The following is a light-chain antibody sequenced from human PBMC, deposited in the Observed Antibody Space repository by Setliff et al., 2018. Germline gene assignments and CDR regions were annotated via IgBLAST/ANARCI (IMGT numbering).Light chain of an antibody. CDR2: EVN. J-gene: IGLJ2*01. V-gene: IGLV2-14*01. Sequence: QSVLTQPASVPGSPGQSITISCTGTNSDIGHNNFVSWYQQHPGKAPKLIIYEVNNRPSGISPRFSGSKSANTASLTIAGLQPEDEADYFCSSYTSITTRIFGGGTKVTVL. CDR3: SSYTSITTRI. CDR1: NSDIGHNNF.